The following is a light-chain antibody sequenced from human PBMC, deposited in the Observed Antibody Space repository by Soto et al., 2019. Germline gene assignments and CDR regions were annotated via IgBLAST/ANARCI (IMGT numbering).Light chain of an antibody. Sequence: QSVLTQPASVSGSPGQLITISCTGTSSDVGGYNYVSWYQQHPGKAPKLMIYDVSNRPSGVSNRFSGSKSGNTASLTISGLQAEDAADYYCSSYTSSSPDVFGTGTKLTVL. J-gene: IGLJ1*01. CDR2: DVS. CDR1: SSDVGGYNY. V-gene: IGLV2-14*01. CDR3: SSYTSSSPDV.